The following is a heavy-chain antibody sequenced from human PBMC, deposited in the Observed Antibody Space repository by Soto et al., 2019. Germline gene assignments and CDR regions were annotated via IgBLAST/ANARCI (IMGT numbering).Heavy chain of an antibody. D-gene: IGHD2-15*01. J-gene: IGHJ6*03. CDR3: ARGRVAPRPYYYYMDV. V-gene: IGHV4-34*01. CDR1: DGSFSGYY. Sequence: PSETLSLTCAVYDGSFSGYYWSRIRQPPGKGLEWIGEINHSGSTNYNPSLKSRVTISVDTSKNQFSLKLSSVTAADTAVYYCARGRVAPRPYYYYMDVWGKGTTVTVSS. CDR2: INHSGST.